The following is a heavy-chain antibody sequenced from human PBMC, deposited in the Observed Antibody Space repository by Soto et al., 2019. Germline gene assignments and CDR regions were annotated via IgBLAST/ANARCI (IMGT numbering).Heavy chain of an antibody. CDR2: IKHGGSS. J-gene: IGHJ3*02. D-gene: IGHD6-19*01. V-gene: IGHV4-34*01. CDR1: AGSFSHYY. Sequence: QVQQQPWGAGLLKPSETLSLTCTVYAGSFSHYYWNWFRQSPGKGLEWIGKIKHGGSSSYNPSHRIRVSISVDLSTNQFSLTLSAVTAADTAVYYCARGGSSDWQVALDIWGQGTMVPVSS. CDR3: ARGGSSDWQVALDI.